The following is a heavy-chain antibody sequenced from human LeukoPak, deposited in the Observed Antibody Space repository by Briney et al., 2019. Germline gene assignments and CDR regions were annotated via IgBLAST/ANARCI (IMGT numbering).Heavy chain of an antibody. Sequence: GGSLRLSCAASGFTFSSYAMSWVRQAPGKGLEWVSAISGSGCSTYYADSLNRRFTISRDYSKNSLYLQMNSLRAEDTAVYYCAKEDTYCSDLCYYYYGMDLWGQGTTVTVSS. D-gene: IGHD2-15*01. CDR1: GFTFSSYA. CDR2: ISGSGCST. CDR3: AKEDTYCSDLCYYYYGMDL. V-gene: IGHV3-23*01. J-gene: IGHJ6*02.